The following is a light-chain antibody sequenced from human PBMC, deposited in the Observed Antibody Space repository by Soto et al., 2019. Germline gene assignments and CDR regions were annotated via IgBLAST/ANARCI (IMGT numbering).Light chain of an antibody. CDR3: QQYGASPLT. CDR2: AAS. Sequence: DIVLTQSPGTLSLSAGDGVSLSCRASQTVPTNYLAWYQQKPDQAPRLLIFAASNRATGIPERFGGSGSGTDFTLSISTLEPEDFAVYYCQQYGASPLTFGGGARLEVK. J-gene: IGKJ4*01. V-gene: IGKV3-20*01. CDR1: QTVPTNY.